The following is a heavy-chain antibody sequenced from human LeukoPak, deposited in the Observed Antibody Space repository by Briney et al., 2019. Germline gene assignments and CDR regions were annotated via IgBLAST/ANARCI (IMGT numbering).Heavy chain of an antibody. CDR3: ARRRDYYDSSGYYHWYYFDY. J-gene: IGHJ4*02. V-gene: IGHV4-34*01. D-gene: IGHD3-22*01. CDR1: GGSFSGYY. CDR2: INHSGST. Sequence: SETLSLTCAVYGGSFSGYYWSWIRQPPGKGLEWIGEINHSGSTNYNPSLKSRVTISVDTSKNQFSLKLSSVTAADTAVYYCARRRDYYDSSGYYHWYYFDYWGQGTLVTVSS.